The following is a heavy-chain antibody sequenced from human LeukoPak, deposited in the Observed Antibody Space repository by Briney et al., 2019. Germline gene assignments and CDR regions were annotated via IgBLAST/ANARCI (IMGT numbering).Heavy chain of an antibody. Sequence: SETLSLTCAVYGGSFSGYYWSLIRQPPGKGLEWIGEINHSGSTNYNPSLKSRVTISVDTSKNQFSLKLSSVTAADTAVYYCARRLIIAAAGFDYWGQGTLVTVSS. D-gene: IGHD6-13*01. V-gene: IGHV4-34*01. CDR1: GGSFSGYY. J-gene: IGHJ4*02. CDR2: INHSGST. CDR3: ARRLIIAAAGFDY.